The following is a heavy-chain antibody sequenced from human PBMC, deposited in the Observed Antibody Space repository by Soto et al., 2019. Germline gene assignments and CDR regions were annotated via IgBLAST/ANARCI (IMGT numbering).Heavy chain of an antibody. J-gene: IGHJ4*02. D-gene: IGHD1-26*01. V-gene: IGHV1-58*01. CDR2: VGVGSGNT. CDR1: GFTFTSSA. CDR3: AALVGATGFDY. Sequence: SVXVCCRASGFTFTSSALQWVRQARGQRLEWIGWVGVGSGNTNYAQKFQERVTITRDMSTSTAYMELSSLRSEDTAVYYCAALVGATGFDYWGQGTLVTVSS.